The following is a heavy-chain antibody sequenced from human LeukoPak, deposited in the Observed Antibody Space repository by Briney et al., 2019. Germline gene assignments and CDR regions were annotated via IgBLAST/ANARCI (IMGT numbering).Heavy chain of an antibody. V-gene: IGHV3-74*01. D-gene: IGHD4-17*01. J-gene: IGHJ4*02. CDR2: INSDGKNT. CDR3: AKGRGTAVTSTANY. CDR1: GFTFSSYW. Sequence: GGSLRLSCAASGFTFSSYWMHWVRQGPGEGLVWVSRINSDGKNTSYADSVKARFTISRDNAKDTLYLKMNSPRAEDTAVYYCAKGRGTAVTSTANYWGQGTLVTVSS.